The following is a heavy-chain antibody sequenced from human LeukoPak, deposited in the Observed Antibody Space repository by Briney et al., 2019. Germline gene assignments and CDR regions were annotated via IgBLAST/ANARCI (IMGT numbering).Heavy chain of an antibody. CDR3: ARDQYYDSKGWFDP. J-gene: IGHJ5*02. CDR1: GYTFTNYY. Sequence: EASVKVSCKASGYTFTNYYIHWVRQAPGQGLEWMGIINPSGGSTSYAQKFQGRVTMTRDTSTNTAYMELRSLRSDDTAVYYCARDQYYDSKGWFDPWGQGTLVTVSS. V-gene: IGHV1-46*01. D-gene: IGHD3-22*01. CDR2: INPSGGST.